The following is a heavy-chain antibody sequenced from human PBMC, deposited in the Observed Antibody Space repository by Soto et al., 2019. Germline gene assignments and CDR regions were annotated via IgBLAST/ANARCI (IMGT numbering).Heavy chain of an antibody. CDR2: MDSYTGNT. Sequence: QAQLVQSGAEVKKPGASVKVSCKASGYTLSTYDINWVRQAAGRGLEWMGWMDSYTGNTGYAQEFQGRLIMTRDTSINAAYMELSSLPSEDTAVYFCATGSQTLDYWGQGTLVTVSS. CDR3: ATGSQTLDY. J-gene: IGHJ4*02. CDR1: GYTLSTYD. V-gene: IGHV1-8*01.